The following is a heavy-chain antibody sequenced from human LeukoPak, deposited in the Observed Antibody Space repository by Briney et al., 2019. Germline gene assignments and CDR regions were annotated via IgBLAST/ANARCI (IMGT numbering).Heavy chain of an antibody. CDR1: GYTFTSYG. CDR2: ISAYNGNT. J-gene: IGHJ6*02. CDR3: ARVGSGINYYYGMDV. V-gene: IGHV1-18*01. D-gene: IGHD3-10*01. Sequence: EASVKVSCKASGYTFTSYGISWVRQAPGQGLEWMGWISAYNGNTNYAQKLQGRVTMTTDTSTSTAYMELRSLRSDDTAVYYCARVGSGINYYYGMDVWGQGTTVTVSS.